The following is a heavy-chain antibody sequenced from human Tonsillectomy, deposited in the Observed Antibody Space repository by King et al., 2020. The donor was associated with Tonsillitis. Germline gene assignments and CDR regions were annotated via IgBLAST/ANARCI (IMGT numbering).Heavy chain of an antibody. J-gene: IGHJ4*02. V-gene: IGHV3-23*04. CDR1: GFTFSSYA. CDR3: AKGGGEATTFGTVGFVY. Sequence: VQLVESGGDLVQPGGSLRLSCAASGFTFSSYAMNWVRQAPGKGLEWVSFISGSGSTTYYADSLKGRFTRSRDNSKNTLYLQINSLRAHDTAVYYCAKGGGEATTFGTVGFVYWGQGTLVTVSS. D-gene: IGHD5-12*01. CDR2: ISGSGSTT.